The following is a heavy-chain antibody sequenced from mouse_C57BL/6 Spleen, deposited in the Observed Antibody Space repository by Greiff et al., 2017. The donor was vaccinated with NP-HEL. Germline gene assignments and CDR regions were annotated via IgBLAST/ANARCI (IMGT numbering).Heavy chain of an antibody. V-gene: IGHV1-80*01. Sequence: VKLMESGAELVKPGASVKISCKASGYAFSSYWMNWVKQRPGKGLEWIGQIYPGDGDTNYNGKFKGKATLTADKSSSTAYMQLSSLTSEDSAVYFCARRGHYAMDYWGQGTSVTVSS. J-gene: IGHJ4*01. CDR2: IYPGDGDT. CDR1: GYAFSSYW. CDR3: ARRGHYAMDY.